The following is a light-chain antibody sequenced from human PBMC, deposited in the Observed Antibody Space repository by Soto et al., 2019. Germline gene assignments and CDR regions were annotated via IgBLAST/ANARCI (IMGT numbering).Light chain of an antibody. V-gene: IGKV3-20*01. CDR2: GAS. Sequence: EIVLTQSPGTLSLSIGERTTLSCRASQSVSRSSLTWYQQKPGQAPRLLISGASSRATGIPDRFSGSGSGTDFTLTISRLEPEDFAVYYCQQDGSSPPTFGGGTKVEIK. J-gene: IGKJ4*01. CDR3: QQDGSSPPT. CDR1: QSVSRSS.